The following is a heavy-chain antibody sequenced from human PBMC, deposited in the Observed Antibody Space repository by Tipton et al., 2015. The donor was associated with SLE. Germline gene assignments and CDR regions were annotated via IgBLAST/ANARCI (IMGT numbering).Heavy chain of an antibody. D-gene: IGHD2/OR15-2a*01. V-gene: IGHV4-34*01. Sequence: TLSLTCVVHGGSFSGYYWSWIRQPPGKGLEWIGEINHSGSSNSNPPLKSRVTMSVDMSKNQFSLQLTSVTAADTAVYYCARDSTRWSFWGQGTLVTVSS. CDR3: ARDSTRWSF. CDR2: INHSGSS. J-gene: IGHJ4*02. CDR1: GGSFSGYY.